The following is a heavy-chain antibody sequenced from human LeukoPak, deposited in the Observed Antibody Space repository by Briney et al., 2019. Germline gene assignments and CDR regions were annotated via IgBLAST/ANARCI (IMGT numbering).Heavy chain of an antibody. CDR1: GFTFRSYT. CDR2: ISGSNTYI. J-gene: IGHJ6*03. CDR3: ASMGVTRSPFCFYYYMDV. Sequence: PGGSLRLSCAVSGFTFRSYTMNWVRQAPGKGLEWVSSISGSNTYIEYADSVKGRFTISRDNANNSLYLQMNSLKAEDTAVYYCASMGVTRSPFCFYYYMDVWGKGTTVTVS. D-gene: IGHD1-26*01. V-gene: IGHV3-21*01.